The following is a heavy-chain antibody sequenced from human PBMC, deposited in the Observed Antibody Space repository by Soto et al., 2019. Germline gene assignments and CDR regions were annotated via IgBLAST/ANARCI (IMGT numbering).Heavy chain of an antibody. CDR1: GFSISSSSYY. D-gene: IGHD2-15*01. J-gene: IGHJ5*02. Sequence: SETLSLTCTVSGFSISSSSYYWVWIRQPPGKGLEWIGSIYYSGSTYYNPSLKSRVTISVDTSKNQFSLKLSSVTAADTAVYYCARQKEVLGYCSGGSCYWWFDPWGQGTLVTVSS. CDR2: IYYSGST. CDR3: ARQKEVLGYCSGGSCYWWFDP. V-gene: IGHV4-39*01.